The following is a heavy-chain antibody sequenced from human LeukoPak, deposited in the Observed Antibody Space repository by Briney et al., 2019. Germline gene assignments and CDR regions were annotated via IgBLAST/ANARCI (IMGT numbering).Heavy chain of an antibody. J-gene: IGHJ2*01. CDR2: INWNGGST. D-gene: IGHD3-9*01. Sequence: PGGSLRLSCAASGFTFDDYGMSWVRQAPGKGLEWDSGINWNGGSTGYADSVRGRFTISRDNAKNSLYLQMNSLRAEDTALYYCAKGDYDIFTGPPYWYFDLWGRGTLVTVSS. CDR3: AKGDYDIFTGPPYWYFDL. V-gene: IGHV3-20*04. CDR1: GFTFDDYG.